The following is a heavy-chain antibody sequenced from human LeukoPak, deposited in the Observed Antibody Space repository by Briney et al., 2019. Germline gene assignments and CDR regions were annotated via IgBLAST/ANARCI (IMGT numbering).Heavy chain of an antibody. CDR1: GFTFDDYA. CDR2: ISWNSGSI. V-gene: IGHV3-9*01. Sequence: GRSLRLSCAASGFTFDDYAMHWVRQAPGKGLEGVSGISWNSGSIGYADSVKGRFTISRDNAKNSLYLQMNSLRAEDTALYYCAKDIGSSSHYYSYGMDVWGQGTTVTVSS. CDR3: AKDIGSSSHYYSYGMDV. J-gene: IGHJ6*02. D-gene: IGHD6-13*01.